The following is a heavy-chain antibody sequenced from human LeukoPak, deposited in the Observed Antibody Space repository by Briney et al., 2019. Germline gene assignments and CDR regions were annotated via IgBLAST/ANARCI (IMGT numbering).Heavy chain of an antibody. CDR1: GFTSSSYA. D-gene: IGHD3-22*01. Sequence: PGGSLRLSCAASGFTSSSYAMNWVRQAPGKGLEWVSAISGSGGSTYYADSVKGRFTISRDNSKNTLYLQMNSLRAEDTAVYYCAKGKYDSSGYYYHGGADYWGQGTLVTVSS. J-gene: IGHJ4*02. V-gene: IGHV3-23*01. CDR3: AKGKYDSSGYYYHGGADY. CDR2: ISGSGGST.